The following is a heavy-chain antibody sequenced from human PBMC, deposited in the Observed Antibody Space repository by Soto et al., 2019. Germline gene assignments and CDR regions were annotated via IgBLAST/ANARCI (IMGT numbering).Heavy chain of an antibody. D-gene: IGHD2-15*01. CDR1: GDSLTTNHW. Sequence: QLQLRESGPGLVQPSGTLSLTCDVSGDSLTTNHWWSWVRQAPGKGLEWIGEIWHTGRPNYNPSLKSRVAISLDKSKNQFSLKLSSVTAADTAVYYCVRDSRTGCSSINCYMHWGQGTLVTVSS. CDR2: IWHTGRP. V-gene: IGHV4-4*02. J-gene: IGHJ4*02. CDR3: VRDSRTGCSSINCYMH.